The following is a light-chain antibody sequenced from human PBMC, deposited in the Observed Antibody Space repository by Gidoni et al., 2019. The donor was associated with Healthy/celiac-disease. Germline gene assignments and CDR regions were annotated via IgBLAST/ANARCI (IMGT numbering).Light chain of an antibody. Sequence: AIRMTHSPSSFSASTGDRVTITCRASQGISSYLAWYQQKPGKAPKLLIYAASTLQSGVPSRFSGSGAGTDFTLTISCLQSEDFATYYCQQYYSYPPYTFXQXTKLEIK. CDR2: AAS. CDR3: QQYYSYPPYT. J-gene: IGKJ2*01. V-gene: IGKV1-8*01. CDR1: QGISSY.